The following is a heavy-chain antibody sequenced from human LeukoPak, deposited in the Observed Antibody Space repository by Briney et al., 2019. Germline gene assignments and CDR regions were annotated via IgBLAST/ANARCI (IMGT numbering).Heavy chain of an antibody. CDR3: ARGTLSPTATYYFDY. J-gene: IGHJ4*02. CDR2: INHSGST. V-gene: IGHV4-34*01. CDR1: GGSFSGYY. Sequence: PSETLSLTCAVYGGSFSGYYWNWIRQPPGKGLEWIGEINHSGSTNYNPSLKSRVTISVDTSKNQFSLKLSSVTAADTAVYYCARGTLSPTATYYFDYWGQGTLVTVSS.